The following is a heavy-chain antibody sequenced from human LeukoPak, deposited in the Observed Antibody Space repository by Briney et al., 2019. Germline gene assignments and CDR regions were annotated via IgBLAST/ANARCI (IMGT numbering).Heavy chain of an antibody. Sequence: ASVKVSCKVSGYTFTSYYMHWVRQAPGQGLEWMGIINPSGGSTSYAQKFQGRVTMTRDTSTSTVYMELSSLRSEDTAVYYCARVEIGDGSGWPLDYWGQGTLVTVSS. J-gene: IGHJ4*02. CDR2: INPSGGST. CDR3: ARVEIGDGSGWPLDY. D-gene: IGHD6-19*01. V-gene: IGHV1-46*01. CDR1: GYTFTSYY.